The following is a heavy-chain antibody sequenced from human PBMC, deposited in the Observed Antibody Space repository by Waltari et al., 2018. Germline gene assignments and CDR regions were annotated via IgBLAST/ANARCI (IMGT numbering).Heavy chain of an antibody. CDR1: TFSSYI. V-gene: IGHV3-23*01. Sequence: TFSSYILAWVRKAPGKGLEWVSAIRGSGDSTYYADFVKGRFTISRDNSKNTLYLQMNSLRAEDTAVYYCVRGGWADYWGQGTLVTVSS. D-gene: IGHD1-26*01. CDR2: IRGSGDST. J-gene: IGHJ4*02. CDR3: VRGGWADY.